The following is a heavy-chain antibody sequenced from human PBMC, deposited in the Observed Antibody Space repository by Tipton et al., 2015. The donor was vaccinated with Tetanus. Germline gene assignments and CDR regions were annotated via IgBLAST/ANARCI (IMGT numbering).Heavy chain of an antibody. V-gene: IGHV4-34*01. CDR1: GGSFRGYS. J-gene: IGHJ4*02. D-gene: IGHD4-11*01. Sequence: GLVKPSETLSLTCAVSGGSFRGYSWSWVRQPPGKGLEWIGEINHSGNPTYNPSLKSRVTMSLDPSNPHFCLGLSSVTAADTAVCYCARDVNYASDYWGQGTLVTVSS. CDR2: INHSGNP. CDR3: ARDVNYASDY.